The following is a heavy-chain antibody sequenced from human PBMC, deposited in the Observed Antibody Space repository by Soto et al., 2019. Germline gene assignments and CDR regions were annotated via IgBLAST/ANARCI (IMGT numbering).Heavy chain of an antibody. Sequence: HPGGSLRLSCAASGFTFSSYAMSWVRQAPGKGLEWVSAISGSGGSTYYADSVKGRFTISRDNSKNTLYLQMNSLRAEDTAVYYCAKVSSTCSSTSCHNWFDPWGQGTLVTVSS. CDR3: AKVSSTCSSTSCHNWFDP. CDR2: ISGSGGST. J-gene: IGHJ5*02. D-gene: IGHD2-2*01. V-gene: IGHV3-23*01. CDR1: GFTFSSYA.